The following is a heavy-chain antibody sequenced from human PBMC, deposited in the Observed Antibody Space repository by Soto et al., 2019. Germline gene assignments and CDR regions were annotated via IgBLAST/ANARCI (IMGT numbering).Heavy chain of an antibody. V-gene: IGHV1-58*01. Sequence: VASVKVSCKASGFTFTSSAVQWVRQARGQRLEWIGWIVVGSGNTNYAQRFQERVTITRDMSTSTAYMELSSLRSEDTAVYYCAAESLYDILTGYYMGFYGMDVWGQGTTVTVSS. CDR1: GFTFTSSA. CDR2: IVVGSGNT. CDR3: AAESLYDILTGYYMGFYGMDV. J-gene: IGHJ6*02. D-gene: IGHD3-9*01.